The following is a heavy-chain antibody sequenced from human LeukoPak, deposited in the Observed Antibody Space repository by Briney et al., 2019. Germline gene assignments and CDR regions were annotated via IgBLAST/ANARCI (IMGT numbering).Heavy chain of an antibody. CDR1: GGSFSGYY. CDR2: INHSGST. V-gene: IGHV4-34*01. J-gene: IGHJ4*02. Sequence: PSETLSLTCAVYGGSFSGYYWSWIRQPPGKGLEWIGEINHSGSTNYNPSLKSRVTISVDTSKNQFSLKLSSVTAADTAVYYCARSSWVSGGELDYWGQGTRVTVSS. D-gene: IGHD2-21*01. CDR3: ARSSWVSGGELDY.